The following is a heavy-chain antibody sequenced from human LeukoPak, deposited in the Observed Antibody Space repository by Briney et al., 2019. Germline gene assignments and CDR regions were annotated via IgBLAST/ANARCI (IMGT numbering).Heavy chain of an antibody. Sequence: SETLSLTCAVYGGSFSGYYWSWIRQPPGKGLEWIEEINHSGSTNYNPSLKSRVTISVDTSKNQFSLKLSSATAADTAVYYCARVRYCSGGSCYGGDAFDIWGQGTMVTVSS. CDR2: INHSGST. V-gene: IGHV4-34*01. J-gene: IGHJ3*02. CDR3: ARVRYCSGGSCYGGDAFDI. CDR1: GGSFSGYY. D-gene: IGHD2-15*01.